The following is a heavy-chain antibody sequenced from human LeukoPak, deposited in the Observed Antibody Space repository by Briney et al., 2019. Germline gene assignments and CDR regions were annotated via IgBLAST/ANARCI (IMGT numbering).Heavy chain of an antibody. Sequence: GGSLRLSCAASGFTFSSYSMNWVRQAPGKGLEWVSYISSSSSTIYYADSVKGRFTISRDNAKNSLYLQTNSLRDEDTAVYYCARDHDYVWGSYPIPYWGQGTLVTVSS. J-gene: IGHJ4*02. CDR2: ISSSSSTI. CDR1: GFTFSSYS. V-gene: IGHV3-48*02. CDR3: ARDHDYVWGSYPIPY. D-gene: IGHD3-16*02.